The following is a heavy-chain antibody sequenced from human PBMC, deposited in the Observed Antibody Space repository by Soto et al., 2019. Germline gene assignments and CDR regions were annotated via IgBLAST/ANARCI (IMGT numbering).Heavy chain of an antibody. Sequence: GGSLRLSCAASGFTFSDYYMSWIRQAPGKGLEWVSYISSSGSTIYYADSVKGRFTISRDNAKNSLYLQMNSLRAEDTAVYYCARDPSRGSEWARYLDLWGRGTLVTVSS. CDR1: GFTFSDYY. CDR3: ARDPSRGSEWARYLDL. CDR2: ISSSGSTI. D-gene: IGHD1-26*01. J-gene: IGHJ2*01. V-gene: IGHV3-11*01.